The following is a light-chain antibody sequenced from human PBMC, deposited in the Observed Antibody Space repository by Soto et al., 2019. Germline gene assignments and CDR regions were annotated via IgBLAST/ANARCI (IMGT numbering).Light chain of an antibody. CDR2: AAY. J-gene: IGKJ1*01. V-gene: IGKV1-8*01. CDR3: QQYYGYPRT. CDR1: QGISSY. Sequence: AIRMTQSPSSLSASTGDRVTITCRASQGISSYLAWYQQKPGKAPKLLIYAAYNLQSGVPSRFSGSGSGTDFTRTLSCLQSEDFATYYCQQYYGYPRTFGQGTKVEIK.